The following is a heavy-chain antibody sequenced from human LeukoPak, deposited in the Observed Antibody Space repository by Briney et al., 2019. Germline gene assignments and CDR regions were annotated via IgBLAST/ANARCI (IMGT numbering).Heavy chain of an antibody. J-gene: IGHJ4*02. Sequence: ASVTVSCKASGYTFTSYGISWVRQAPGQGLEWMGWISAYNGNTNYAQKLQGRVTMTTDTSTSTAYMELRSLRSDDTAVYYCARDGVGLAAADTVGDYWGQGTLVTVSS. CDR2: ISAYNGNT. D-gene: IGHD6-13*01. V-gene: IGHV1-18*01. CDR3: ARDGVGLAAADTVGDY. CDR1: GYTFTSYG.